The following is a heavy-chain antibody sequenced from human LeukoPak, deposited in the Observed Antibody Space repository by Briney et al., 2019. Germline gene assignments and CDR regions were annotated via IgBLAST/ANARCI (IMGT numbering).Heavy chain of an antibody. CDR3: ARDGSGWYSGWFDP. Sequence: SVKVSCKASGGTFSSYAISWVRQAPGQGLEWMGGIIPIFGTANYAQKFQGRVTITADESTSTAYMELSSLRSEDTAAYYCARDGSGWYSGWFDPWGQGTLVTVSS. D-gene: IGHD6-19*01. CDR2: IIPIFGTA. J-gene: IGHJ5*02. CDR1: GGTFSSYA. V-gene: IGHV1-69*13.